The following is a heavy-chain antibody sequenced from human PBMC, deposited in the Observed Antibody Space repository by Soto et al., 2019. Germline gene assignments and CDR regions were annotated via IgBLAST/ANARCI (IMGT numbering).Heavy chain of an antibody. CDR2: IFSNDEK. J-gene: IGHJ6*03. D-gene: IGHD2-15*01. V-gene: IGHV2-26*01. CDR1: GFSLSNARMG. Sequence: QVTLKESGPVLVKPTETLTLTCTVSGFSLSNARMGVSWIRQPPGKALEWLAHIFSNDEKSYSTSLKSRLTISKDTSKSQVVLTMTNMDPVDTATYYCARDIAESYHYYYMDVWGKGTTVTVSS. CDR3: ARDIAESYHYYYMDV.